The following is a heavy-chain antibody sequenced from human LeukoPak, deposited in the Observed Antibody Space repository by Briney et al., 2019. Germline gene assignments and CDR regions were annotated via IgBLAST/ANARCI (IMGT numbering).Heavy chain of an antibody. CDR1: GYTFTSYY. V-gene: IGHV1-46*01. D-gene: IGHD3-22*01. Sequence: ASVNVSCKASGYTFTSYYMHWVRQAPGQGLEWMGIINPSGGSTSYAQKFQGRVTMTRDTSTSTVYMELSSLRSEDTAVYYCATAAVYYDSVWAFDIWGQGTMVTVSS. CDR3: ATAAVYYDSVWAFDI. J-gene: IGHJ3*02. CDR2: INPSGGST.